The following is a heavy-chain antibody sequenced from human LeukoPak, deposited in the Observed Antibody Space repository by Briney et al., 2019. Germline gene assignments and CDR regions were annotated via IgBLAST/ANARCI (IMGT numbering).Heavy chain of an antibody. Sequence: ASVKVSCMASGYTFTSYGISWVRQAPGQGLEWMGWISAYNGNTNYAQKLQGRVTMTTDTSTSTAYMELRSLRSDDTAVYYCARNIYYYDSSGYYADAFHIWGQGTMVTVSS. D-gene: IGHD3-22*01. CDR1: GYTFTSYG. CDR2: ISAYNGNT. J-gene: IGHJ3*02. V-gene: IGHV1-18*01. CDR3: ARNIYYYDSSGYYADAFHI.